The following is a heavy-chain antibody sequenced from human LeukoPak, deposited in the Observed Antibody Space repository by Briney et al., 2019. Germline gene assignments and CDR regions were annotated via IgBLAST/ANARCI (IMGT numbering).Heavy chain of an antibody. Sequence: PGRSLRLSCAASGFTFSSYGMHWVRQAPGKGLEWVAVISYDGSNKYYADSVKGRFTISRDNSKNTLYLQMNSLRAEDTAVYYCAKDFRDGYNLGAFDIWGQGTMVTVSS. J-gene: IGHJ3*02. CDR2: ISYDGSNK. CDR1: GFTFSSYG. D-gene: IGHD5-24*01. V-gene: IGHV3-30*18. CDR3: AKDFRDGYNLGAFDI.